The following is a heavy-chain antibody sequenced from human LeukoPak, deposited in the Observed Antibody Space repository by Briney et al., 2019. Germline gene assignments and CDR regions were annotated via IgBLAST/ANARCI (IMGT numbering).Heavy chain of an antibody. V-gene: IGHV4-34*01. Sequence: PSETLSLTCAVYGGSFSGYYWSWTRQPPGKGLEWIGEINHSGSTNYNPSLKSRVTISVDTSKNQFSLKLSSVTAADTAVYYCARGGGVTTLNWGQGTLVTVSS. CDR2: INHSGST. D-gene: IGHD3-16*01. J-gene: IGHJ4*02. CDR1: GGSFSGYY. CDR3: ARGGGVTTLN.